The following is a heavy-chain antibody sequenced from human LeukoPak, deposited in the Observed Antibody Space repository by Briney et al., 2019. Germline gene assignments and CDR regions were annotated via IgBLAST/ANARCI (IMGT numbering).Heavy chain of an antibody. CDR3: ARSTYYYDTSGYWFFDS. CDR2: INHSGST. Sequence: SETLSLTCAVYGGSFSGYYWSWIRQPPGKGLEWIGEINHSGSTNYNPSLKSRVTISVDTSKKQFSLKLSSVTAADTAVYYCARSTYYYDTSGYWFFDSWGQGTLVTVSS. J-gene: IGHJ4*02. D-gene: IGHD3-22*01. V-gene: IGHV4-34*01. CDR1: GGSFSGYY.